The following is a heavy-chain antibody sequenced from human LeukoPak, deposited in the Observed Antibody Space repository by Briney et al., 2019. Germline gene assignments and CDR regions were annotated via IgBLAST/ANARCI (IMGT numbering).Heavy chain of an antibody. D-gene: IGHD3-22*01. CDR2: IYYSGST. Sequence: SETLSLTCAVYGGSFSGYYWSWIRQPPGKGLEWIGYIYYSGSTNYNPSLKSRVTISVDTSKNQFSLKLSSVTAADTAVYYCARDLHLTYYYDSSGYSGRALWYFDLWGRGTLVTVSS. CDR1: GGSFSGYY. CDR3: ARDLHLTYYYDSSGYSGRALWYFDL. V-gene: IGHV4-59*01. J-gene: IGHJ2*01.